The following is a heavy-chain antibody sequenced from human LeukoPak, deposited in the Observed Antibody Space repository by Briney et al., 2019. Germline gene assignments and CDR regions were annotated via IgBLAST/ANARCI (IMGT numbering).Heavy chain of an antibody. J-gene: IGHJ4*02. CDR2: MYISGST. Sequence: PSETLSLTCTVSGVSITNYYWAWIRQPAGKGLEWIGRMYISGSTNYNPSLKSRVSISMDKTNNQFSLKLRSVTAADTAVYYCARDYLVGAPLDSWGQGTLVTVSS. V-gene: IGHV4-4*07. CDR3: ARDYLVGAPLDS. CDR1: GVSITNYY. D-gene: IGHD1-26*01.